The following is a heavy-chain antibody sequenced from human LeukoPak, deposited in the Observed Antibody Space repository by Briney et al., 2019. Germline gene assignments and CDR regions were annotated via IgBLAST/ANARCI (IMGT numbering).Heavy chain of an antibody. D-gene: IGHD2-2*01. Sequence: PSETLSLTCTVSGGSISSYYWSWIRQPAGKGLEWIGRIYTSGSTNYNPSLKSRVTMSVDTSKNQFSLKLSSVTAADTAVYYCARDLVVPAASDSGMDVWGQGTTVTVSS. CDR3: ARDLVVPAASDSGMDV. CDR1: GGSISSYY. V-gene: IGHV4-4*07. CDR2: IYTSGST. J-gene: IGHJ6*02.